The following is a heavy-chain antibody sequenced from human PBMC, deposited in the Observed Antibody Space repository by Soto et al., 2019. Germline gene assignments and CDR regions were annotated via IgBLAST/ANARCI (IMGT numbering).Heavy chain of an antibody. CDR1: GFTFSDYY. J-gene: IGHJ3*02. Sequence: VQLVESGGGLVKPGGSLRLSCEASGFTFSDYYMTWVRQAPGKGLEWIAYSSSTGAVIYYADSVQGRFTISRDNPKNSLHLQMDSLRPEDTAVYYCARIGEFYGTGSYGNSDVFDIWGQGTLVTVSS. CDR2: SSSTGAVI. V-gene: IGHV3-11*01. D-gene: IGHD3-10*01. CDR3: ARIGEFYGTGSYGNSDVFDI.